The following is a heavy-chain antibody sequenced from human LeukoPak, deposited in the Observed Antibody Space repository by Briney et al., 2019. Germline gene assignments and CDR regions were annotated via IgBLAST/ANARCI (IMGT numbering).Heavy chain of an antibody. CDR1: GFTVSSNY. D-gene: IGHD4-17*01. J-gene: IGHJ5*02. CDR2: IYSGGST. V-gene: IGHV3-53*01. CDR3: ARGYGDYNNWFDP. Sequence: GGSLRLSCAASGFTVSSNYMSWVRQAPGKGLEWVSVIYSGGSTYYADSVKGRFTISRDNSKNTLYLQMNSLRAEDTAVYYCARGYGDYNNWFDPWGQGTLVTVSS.